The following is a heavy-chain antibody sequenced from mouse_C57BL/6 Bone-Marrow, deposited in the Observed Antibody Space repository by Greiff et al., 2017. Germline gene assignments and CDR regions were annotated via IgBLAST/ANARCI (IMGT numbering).Heavy chain of an antibody. V-gene: IGHV1-15*01. CDR1: GYTFTDYE. CDR2: IDPETGGT. Sequence: VQLVESGAELVRPGASVTLSCKASGYTFTDYEMHWVKQTPVHGLEWIGAIDPETGGTAYNQKFKGKAILTADKSSSTAYMELRSLTSEDSAVYYCTRSDYDDYWGQGTTLTVSS. J-gene: IGHJ2*01. D-gene: IGHD2-4*01. CDR3: TRSDYDDY.